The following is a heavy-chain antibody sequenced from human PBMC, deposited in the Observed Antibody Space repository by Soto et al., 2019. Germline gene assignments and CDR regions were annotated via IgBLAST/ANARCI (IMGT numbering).Heavy chain of an antibody. D-gene: IGHD3-10*01. CDR2: ISYDGSNK. CDR3: ASGGFGELVFPKYYYYGMDV. J-gene: IGHJ6*02. Sequence: QVQLVESGGGVVQPGRSLRLSCAASGFTFSSYAMHWVRQAPGKGLEWVAVISYDGSNKYYADSVKGRFTISRDNSKNTLYLQMNSLRAEDTAVYYCASGGFGELVFPKYYYYGMDVWGQGTTVTVSS. V-gene: IGHV3-30-3*01. CDR1: GFTFSSYA.